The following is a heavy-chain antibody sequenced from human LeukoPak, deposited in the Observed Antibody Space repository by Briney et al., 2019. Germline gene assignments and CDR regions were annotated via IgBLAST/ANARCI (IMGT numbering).Heavy chain of an antibody. CDR2: TYYRSKWYN. D-gene: IGHD2-2*01. CDR3: ARQRTNTGNWFDP. Sequence: SQTLSLTCALSGDSVSSNSAAWNWIRQSPSRGLEWLGRTYYRSKWYNDYAVSVKSRITITPDTSKNQFSLKLSSVAAADTAIYYCARQRTNTGNWFDPWGQGTLVTVSS. J-gene: IGHJ5*02. V-gene: IGHV6-1*01. CDR1: GDSVSSNSAA.